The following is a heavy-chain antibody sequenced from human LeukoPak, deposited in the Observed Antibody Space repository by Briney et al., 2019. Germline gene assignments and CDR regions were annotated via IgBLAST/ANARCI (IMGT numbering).Heavy chain of an antibody. CDR2: IYSGGGT. CDR1: GFTVSNNY. D-gene: IGHD6-13*01. V-gene: IGHV3-53*04. Sequence: GGSLRLSCSASGFTVSNNYMSWVRQAPGKGLEWVSIIYSGGGTNYADSVKGRFTTSRNNSKNTLYLQMSSLRPDDTAVYYCARGLQPQLGWFDPWGQGTLVTVSS. CDR3: ARGLQPQLGWFDP. J-gene: IGHJ5*02.